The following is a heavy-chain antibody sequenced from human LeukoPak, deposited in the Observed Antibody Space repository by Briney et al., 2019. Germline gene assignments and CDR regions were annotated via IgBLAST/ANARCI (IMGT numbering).Heavy chain of an antibody. CDR2: ISSNGGST. D-gene: IGHD3-16*01. Sequence: GGPLRLSCSASGFTISSYARHWVRQAAGERLEYVSAISSNGGSTYYADSVKGRFTISRDNSKSTLYLQMSSLRAEDTAVYYCVKGYWGSMVGYWGQGTLVTVSS. CDR3: VKGYWGSMVGY. V-gene: IGHV3-64D*09. CDR1: GFTISSYA. J-gene: IGHJ4*02.